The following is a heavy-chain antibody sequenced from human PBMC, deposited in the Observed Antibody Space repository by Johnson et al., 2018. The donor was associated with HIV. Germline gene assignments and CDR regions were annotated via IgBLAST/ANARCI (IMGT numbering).Heavy chain of an antibody. CDR1: GFIFSDSA. V-gene: IGHV3-73*01. Sequence: VQLVESGGGVVQPGRSLRLSCAASGFIFSDSAMHWVRQASGKGLEWVGRIRNKPNNYATAYAALVKGMFTIYRDDSKNTEYLQMNSLKTEDTAVYYCTRRYGEIAVADWAVDIWGQGTMVTVSS. CDR2: IRNKPNNYAT. J-gene: IGHJ3*02. D-gene: IGHD6-13*01. CDR3: TRRYGEIAVADWAVDI.